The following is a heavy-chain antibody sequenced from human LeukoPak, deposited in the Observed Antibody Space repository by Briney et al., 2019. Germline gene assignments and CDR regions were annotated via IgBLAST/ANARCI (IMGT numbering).Heavy chain of an antibody. CDR3: ARGGAVGCYISGY. Sequence: ASVKVSCKASGYTFTSYDINWVRQATGQGLEWMGWMNPNSGNTSYAQKFQGRVTMTRDTSTSTVYMELSSLRSEDTAVYYCARGGAVGCYISGYWGQGTLVTVSS. V-gene: IGHV1-8*02. D-gene: IGHD2-2*02. CDR2: MNPNSGNT. J-gene: IGHJ4*02. CDR1: GYTFTSYD.